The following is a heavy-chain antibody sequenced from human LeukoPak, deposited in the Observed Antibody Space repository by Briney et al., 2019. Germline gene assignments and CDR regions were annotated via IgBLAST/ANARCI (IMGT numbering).Heavy chain of an antibody. J-gene: IGHJ4*02. V-gene: IGHV1-69*01. Sequence: SVKVSCKASGGTFSSYAISWVRQAPGQGREWMGGIIPIFGTANYAQKFQGRVTITADESTSTAYMELSSLRSEDTDVYYCARIWTDCSSTSCYTPYFDYWGQGTLVTVSS. CDR2: IIPIFGTA. D-gene: IGHD2-2*02. CDR3: ARIWTDCSSTSCYTPYFDY. CDR1: GGTFSSYA.